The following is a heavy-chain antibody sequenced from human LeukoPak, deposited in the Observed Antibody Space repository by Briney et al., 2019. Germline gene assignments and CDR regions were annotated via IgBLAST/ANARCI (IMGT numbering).Heavy chain of an antibody. V-gene: IGHV4-39*01. Sequence: PSETLSLTCTVSGGSISSSSHYWGWIRQPPGKGLEWIGSIYYSGSTYYNPSLKSRVTISVDTSMNQFSLKLSSVTAADTAVYYCARTIVGAPDYWGQGTLVTVSS. J-gene: IGHJ4*02. CDR3: ARTIVGAPDY. CDR1: GGSISSSSHY. CDR2: IYYSGST. D-gene: IGHD1-26*01.